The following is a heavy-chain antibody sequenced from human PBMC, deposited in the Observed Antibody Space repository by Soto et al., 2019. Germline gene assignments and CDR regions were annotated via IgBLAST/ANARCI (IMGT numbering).Heavy chain of an antibody. J-gene: IGHJ6*02. CDR1: GFTFSSYG. D-gene: IGHD2-2*01. V-gene: IGHV3-33*01. CDR3: ARGGSGYCISTSCYSGYYYYGMDV. CDR2: IWYDGSNK. Sequence: QVQLVESGGGVVQPGRSLRLSCAASGFTFSSYGMHWVRQAPGKGQERVAVIWYDGSNKYYADSVKGRFTISRDNSKNTLYLQMTSLRAEDTAVYYCARGGSGYCISTSCYSGYYYYGMDVWGQGTTVTVSS.